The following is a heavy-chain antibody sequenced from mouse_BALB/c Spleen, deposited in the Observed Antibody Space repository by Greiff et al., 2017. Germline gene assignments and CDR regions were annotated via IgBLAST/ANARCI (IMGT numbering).Heavy chain of an antibody. Sequence: EVQVVESGGGLVQPGGSLKLSCAASGFTFSSYTMSWVRQTPEKSLEWVAYISNGGGSTYYPDTVTGRFTISRDNAKNTLYLQMSSLKSEDTAMYYCARHVEYGNLLFDYWGQGTTLTVSS. CDR2: ISNGGGST. V-gene: IGHV5-12-2*01. CDR3: ARHVEYGNLLFDY. CDR1: GFTFSSYT. D-gene: IGHD2-10*02. J-gene: IGHJ2*01.